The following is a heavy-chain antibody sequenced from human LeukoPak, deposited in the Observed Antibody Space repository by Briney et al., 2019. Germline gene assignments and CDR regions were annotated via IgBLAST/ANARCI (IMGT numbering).Heavy chain of an antibody. D-gene: IGHD1-26*01. CDR2: IYHSGST. CDR1: GGSISSGGYY. Sequence: PSQTLSLTCTVSGGSISSGGYYWSWIRQPPGKGLEWIGYIYHSGSTYYNPSLKSRVTISVDRSKNQFSLKLSSVTAADTAVYYCARDGTLTMGLGYWGQGTLVTVSS. J-gene: IGHJ4*02. V-gene: IGHV4-30-2*01. CDR3: ARDGTLTMGLGY.